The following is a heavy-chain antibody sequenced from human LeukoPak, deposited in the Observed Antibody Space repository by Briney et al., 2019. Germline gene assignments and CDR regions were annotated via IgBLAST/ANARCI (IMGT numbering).Heavy chain of an antibody. D-gene: IGHD3-3*01. J-gene: IGHJ4*02. CDR2: ISGSGGST. Sequence: GGSLRLSCAASGFTFSSYSMNWVRQAPGKGLEWVSAISGSGGSTYYADSVKGRFTISRDNSKNTLYLQMNSLRAEDTAVYYCAKGGGLRFLEWLLSYWGQGTLVTVSS. CDR3: AKGGGLRFLEWLLSY. V-gene: IGHV3-23*01. CDR1: GFTFSSYS.